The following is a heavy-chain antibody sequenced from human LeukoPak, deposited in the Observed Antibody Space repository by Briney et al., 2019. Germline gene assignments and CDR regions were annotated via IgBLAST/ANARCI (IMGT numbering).Heavy chain of an antibody. Sequence: GGSLRLSCVVSRFSFSASWMSWVRQAPGTGPQWVSAIYISDESTYYADSVEGRFIISRDNSKNTLYLQMNSLRVEDTAVYHCARTTPSGGFDVWGQGTMVTVSS. D-gene: IGHD1-1*01. CDR2: IYISDEST. CDR3: ARTTPSGGFDV. J-gene: IGHJ3*01. CDR1: RFSFSASW. V-gene: IGHV3-23*01.